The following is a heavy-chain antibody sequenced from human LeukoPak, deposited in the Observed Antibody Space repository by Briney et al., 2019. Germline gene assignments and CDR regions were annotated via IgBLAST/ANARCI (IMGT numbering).Heavy chain of an antibody. CDR3: AKAFYCSSTSCYEYYYYYMDV. CDR2: ISGSGGST. V-gene: IGHV3-23*01. Sequence: GGSLRLSCAASGFTFSSYAMSRVRQAPGKGLEWVSAISGSGGSTYYADSVKGRFTISRDNSKNTLYLQMNSLRAEDTAVYYCAKAFYCSSTSCYEYYYYYMDVWGKGTTVTVSS. CDR1: GFTFSSYA. J-gene: IGHJ6*03. D-gene: IGHD2-2*01.